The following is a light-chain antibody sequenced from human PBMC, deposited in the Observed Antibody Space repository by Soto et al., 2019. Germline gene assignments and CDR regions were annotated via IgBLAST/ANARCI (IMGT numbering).Light chain of an antibody. Sequence: DIQLTQSPSFLSASVGDRVTITCRASQGISSYLAWYQQKPGKAPKLLLYAPSTLQSGVPSRFSGSGSGTELTLTISSLQPEDFATYYCQQLNSYPRTFGQGTNVEIK. J-gene: IGKJ1*01. CDR2: APS. CDR3: QQLNSYPRT. CDR1: QGISSY. V-gene: IGKV1-9*01.